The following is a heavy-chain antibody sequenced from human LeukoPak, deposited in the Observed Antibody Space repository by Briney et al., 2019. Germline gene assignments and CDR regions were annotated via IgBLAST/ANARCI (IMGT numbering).Heavy chain of an antibody. CDR3: ARYYFDSSGYSLLDY. Sequence: GGSLRLSCVASGFTFSSYGMHWVRQAPGKGLEGVAVMWHDGSNKYYADSVKGRFTISRDNSKNTLYLQMNSLRAEDTAVYYCARYYFDSSGYSLLDYWGQGTLVTVSS. V-gene: IGHV3-33*01. CDR1: GFTFSSYG. J-gene: IGHJ4*02. CDR2: MWHDGSNK. D-gene: IGHD3-22*01.